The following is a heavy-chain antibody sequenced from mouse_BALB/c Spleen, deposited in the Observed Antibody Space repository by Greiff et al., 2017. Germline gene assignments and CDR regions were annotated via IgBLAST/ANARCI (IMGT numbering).Heavy chain of an antibody. CDR1: GFTFSSFG. D-gene: IGHD1-1*01. CDR2: ISSGSSTI. Sequence: EVQRVESGGGLVQPGGSRKLSCAASGFTFSSFGMHWVRQAPEKGLEWVAYISSGSSTIYYADTVKGRFTISRDNPKNTLFLQMTSLRSEDTAMYYCARSSYGSRGFAYWGQGTLVTVSA. J-gene: IGHJ3*01. CDR3: ARSSYGSRGFAY. V-gene: IGHV5-17*02.